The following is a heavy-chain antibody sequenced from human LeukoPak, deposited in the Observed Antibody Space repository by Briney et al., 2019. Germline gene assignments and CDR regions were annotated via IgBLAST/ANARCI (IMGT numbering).Heavy chain of an antibody. D-gene: IGHD3-3*01. Sequence: ASVKVSCKASGYTLTSYGISWVRQAPGQGLEWMGWISACNGNTNYAQKLQGRVTMTTDTSTSTAYMELRSLRSDDTAVYYCARSFWSGYYLLDPWGQGTLVTVSS. CDR1: GYTLTSYG. J-gene: IGHJ5*01. V-gene: IGHV1-18*01. CDR3: ARSFWSGYYLLDP. CDR2: ISACNGNT.